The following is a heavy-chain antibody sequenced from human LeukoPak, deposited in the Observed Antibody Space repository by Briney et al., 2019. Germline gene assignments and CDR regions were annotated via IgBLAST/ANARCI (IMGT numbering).Heavy chain of an antibody. CDR3: ARGVGVLQYYYYGMDV. D-gene: IGHD3-9*01. CDR1: GFTFNDYS. V-gene: IGHV3-11*01. CDR2: ITRSGTTI. Sequence: GGSLRLSCAASGFTFNDYSMSWIRQAPGKGLEWLSYITRSGTTIYYADSVKGRFTVSRDNAKNSMYLQMSSLRAADTAVYYCARGVGVLQYYYYGMDVWGQGTTVTVSS. J-gene: IGHJ6*02.